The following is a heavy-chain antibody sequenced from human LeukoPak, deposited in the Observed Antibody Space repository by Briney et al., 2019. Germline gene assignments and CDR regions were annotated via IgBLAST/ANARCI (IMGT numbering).Heavy chain of an antibody. J-gene: IGHJ4*02. CDR3: ARDLNWSQIDY. CDR2: INTDGSTT. D-gene: IGHD1-20*01. Sequence: GGSLRLSSAASGFTFNTHWTHWVRHAPGKGLWWVSRINTDGSTTNYAVSVKGRFTISRDNAKNTLYLQMNSLRAEDTAVYYCARDLNWSQIDYWGQGSLVSVSS. V-gene: IGHV3-74*01. CDR1: GFTFNTHW.